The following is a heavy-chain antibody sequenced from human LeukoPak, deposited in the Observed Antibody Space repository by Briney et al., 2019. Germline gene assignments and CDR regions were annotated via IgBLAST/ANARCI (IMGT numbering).Heavy chain of an antibody. Sequence: GASVKVSCKASGYTFTDYYMHWVQQAPGKGLEWMGRVDPEDGETIYAEKFQGRVTITADTSTDTAYMELSSLRSEDTAVYYCATLSSVPSSTRPNDAFDIWGQGTMVTVSS. V-gene: IGHV1-69-2*01. CDR1: GYTFTDYY. CDR2: VDPEDGET. CDR3: ATLSSVPSSTRPNDAFDI. J-gene: IGHJ3*02. D-gene: IGHD2-2*01.